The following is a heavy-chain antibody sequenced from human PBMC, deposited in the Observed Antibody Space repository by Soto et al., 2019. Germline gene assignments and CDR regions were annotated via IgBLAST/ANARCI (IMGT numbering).Heavy chain of an antibody. V-gene: IGHV1-18*01. J-gene: IGHJ4*02. CDR1: GLTFTSYS. D-gene: IGHD5-18*01. CDR2: ISGYNGNA. Sequence: ASVKVSCKASGLTFTSYSFIWVRQAPGQGLEWMGWISGYNGNANYAQKLQGRVTMTTDTSTSTAYMELRSLRSGDTAVYYCAREDTAMVIIDYWGQGTLVT. CDR3: AREDTAMVIIDY.